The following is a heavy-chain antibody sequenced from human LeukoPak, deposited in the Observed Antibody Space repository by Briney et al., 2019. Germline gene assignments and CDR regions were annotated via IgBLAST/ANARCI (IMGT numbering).Heavy chain of an antibody. CDR2: IYHSGST. J-gene: IGHJ3*02. D-gene: IGHD3-9*01. V-gene: IGHV4-34*01. Sequence: SETLSLTCAVYGGSFSGYYWSWIRQPPGKGLEWIGYIYHSGSTNYNPSLKSRVTISVDTSKNQFSLKLSSVTAADTAVYYCARGFRVLRYFDWLFHDAFDIWGQGTMVTVSS. CDR3: ARGFRVLRYFDWLFHDAFDI. CDR1: GGSFSGYY.